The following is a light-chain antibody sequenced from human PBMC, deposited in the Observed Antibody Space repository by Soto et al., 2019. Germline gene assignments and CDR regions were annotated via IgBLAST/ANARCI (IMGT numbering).Light chain of an antibody. V-gene: IGKV3-20*01. J-gene: IGKJ3*01. CDR3: QQYGSSPGLFT. CDR2: GAS. Sequence: EIVLTQSPGTLSLSPGERATLSCRASQSVSSSYLAWYQQKPGQAPRLLIYGASSRATGIPDRFSGSGSGTDFTLTISRLEPEDFAVYYCQQYGSSPGLFTFGPWTKVDIK. CDR1: QSVSSSY.